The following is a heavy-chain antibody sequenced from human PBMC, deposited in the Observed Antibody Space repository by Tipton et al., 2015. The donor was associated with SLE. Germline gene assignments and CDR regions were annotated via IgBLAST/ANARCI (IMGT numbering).Heavy chain of an antibody. V-gene: IGHV3-7*04. Sequence: GLVKPSETLSLTCVVSGYSISSGYYWGWVRQAPGKGLEWVANIKQDGSQRYYVDSVKGRFTFSRDNAKNSLYLEMNSLRVEDTAVYYCARGSMIRENDAFDIWGQGTMVTVSS. CDR1: GYSISSGYY. J-gene: IGHJ3*02. CDR2: IKQDGSQR. CDR3: ARGSMIRENDAFDI. D-gene: IGHD3-10*01.